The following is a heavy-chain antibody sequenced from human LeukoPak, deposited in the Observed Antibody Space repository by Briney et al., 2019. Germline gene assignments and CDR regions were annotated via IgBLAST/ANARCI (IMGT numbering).Heavy chain of an antibody. CDR2: ISSSGSTI. J-gene: IGHJ4*02. CDR1: GFTFSSHE. D-gene: IGHD5-18*01. Sequence: LPGGSLRLSCAASGFTFSSHEMNWVRPAPGKGLEWVSYISSSGSTIYYADSVKGRFTISRDNAKNSLYPQMNSLRAEDTAVYYCARERHMDTAMAYYFDYWGQGTLVTVSS. CDR3: ARERHMDTAMAYYFDY. V-gene: IGHV3-48*03.